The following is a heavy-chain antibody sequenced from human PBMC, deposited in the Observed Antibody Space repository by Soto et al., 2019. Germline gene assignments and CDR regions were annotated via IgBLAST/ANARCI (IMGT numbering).Heavy chain of an antibody. CDR2: ISGSGGST. D-gene: IGHD6-19*01. J-gene: IGHJ4*02. CDR1: GFTFSSYA. CDR3: AKGPMAVAGVFYY. V-gene: IGHV3-23*01. Sequence: EVQLLESGGGLVQPGGSLRLSCAASGFTFSSYAMSWVRQAPGKGLEWVSAISGSGGSTYYADSVKGRFTISRDNSKNTLYRQMYSLRAEDTAVYYCAKGPMAVAGVFYYWGQGTLVTVSS.